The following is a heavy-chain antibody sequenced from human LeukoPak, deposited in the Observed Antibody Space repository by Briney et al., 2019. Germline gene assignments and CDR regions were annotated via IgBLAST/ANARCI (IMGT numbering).Heavy chain of an antibody. CDR3: ARGAEKAPGIAAAGTFKDY. CDR2: IYYSGST. V-gene: IGHV4-39*01. Sequence: EPSETLSLTCTVSGGSISSSSYYWGWIRQPPGKGLEWIGSIYYSGSTYYNPSLKSRVTISVDTSKNQFSLKLSSVTAADTAVYYCARGAEKAPGIAAAGTFKDYWGQGTLVTVSS. D-gene: IGHD6-13*01. J-gene: IGHJ4*02. CDR1: GGSISSSSYY.